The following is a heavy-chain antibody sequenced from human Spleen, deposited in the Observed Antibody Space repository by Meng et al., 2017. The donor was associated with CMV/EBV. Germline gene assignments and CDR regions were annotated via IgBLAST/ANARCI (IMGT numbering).Heavy chain of an antibody. CDR3: AVDTAVIIANSQAFHI. D-gene: IGHD5-18*01. Sequence: SETLSLTCTVSGDSVKTDRKYWSWIRQPPGKGLEWIGYIYDSGNTNYNPSLKSRVTLSVDTSKNQFSLRLSSVTTADTAVYYCAVDTAVIIANSQAFHIWGQGTMVTVSS. V-gene: IGHV4-61*01. CDR2: IYDSGNT. CDR1: GDSVKTDRKY. J-gene: IGHJ3*02.